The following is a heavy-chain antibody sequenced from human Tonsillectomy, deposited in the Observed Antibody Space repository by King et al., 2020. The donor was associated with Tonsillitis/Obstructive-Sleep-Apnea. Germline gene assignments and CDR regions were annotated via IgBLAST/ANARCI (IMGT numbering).Heavy chain of an antibody. CDR3: ARDFHRGVVVAAPSDY. Sequence: VQLVESGGGVVQPGRSLRLSCAASGFTFSSYGMHWVRQAPGKGLEWVAVIWYDGSNKYYADSVKGRFTISRDNSKNTLYLQMTSLGAEDTAVYYCARDFHRGVVVAAPSDYWGQGTLVTVSS. CDR1: GFTFSSYG. D-gene: IGHD2-15*01. J-gene: IGHJ4*02. V-gene: IGHV3-33*01. CDR2: IWYDGSNK.